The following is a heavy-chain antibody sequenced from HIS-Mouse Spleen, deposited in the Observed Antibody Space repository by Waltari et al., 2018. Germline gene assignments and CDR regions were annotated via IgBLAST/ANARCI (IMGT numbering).Heavy chain of an antibody. CDR1: GGSISSSSYY. J-gene: IGHJ3*02. D-gene: IGHD3-22*01. CDR2: IYYSGST. Sequence: QLQLQESGPGLVKPSETLSLTCTVPGGSISSSSYYWGWIRQPPGKGLEWIGSIYYSGSTYYNPSLKSRVTISVDTSKNQFSLKLSSVTAADTAVYYCARRTYYYDSSGYYYSAFDIWGQGTMVTVSS. V-gene: IGHV4-39*01. CDR3: ARRTYYYDSSGYYYSAFDI.